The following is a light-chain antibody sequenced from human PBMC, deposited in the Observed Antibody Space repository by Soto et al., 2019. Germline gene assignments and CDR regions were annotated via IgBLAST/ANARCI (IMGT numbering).Light chain of an antibody. V-gene: IGKV3-20*01. CDR2: GAS. CDR3: QQYGSSHT. Sequence: EIVMTQSPATLSVSPGERASLSCRASQSVTSTYLAWYQQKPGQAPRLLIYGASSRAIGIPDRFSGSVSGSDFILTINRLEPEDFAVYYCQQYGSSHTFGQGTRLENK. CDR1: QSVTSTY. J-gene: IGKJ5*01.